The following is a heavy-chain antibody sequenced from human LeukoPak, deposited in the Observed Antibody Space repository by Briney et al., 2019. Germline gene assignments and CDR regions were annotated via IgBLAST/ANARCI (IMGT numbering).Heavy chain of an antibody. CDR2: MNPSDGST. CDR3: AKSRTTGSASSDY. CDR1: GYIFTDYY. D-gene: IGHD2-8*02. V-gene: IGHV1-46*01. Sequence: GASVKVSCKASGYIFTDYYIHWVRQAPGQGLEWMGIMNPSDGSTSYAQKFRGRVTMTRDTSTTTVYMEMSNLSSEDTAMYYCAKSRTTGSASSDYWGQGTLVTVSS. J-gene: IGHJ4*02.